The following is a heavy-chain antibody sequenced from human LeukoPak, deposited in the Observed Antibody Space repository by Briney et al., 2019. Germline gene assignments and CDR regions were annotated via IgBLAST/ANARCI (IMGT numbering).Heavy chain of an antibody. J-gene: IGHJ4*02. CDR3: ARDQWGITMVRGVKPIDY. CDR1: GFTFSSYS. V-gene: IGHV3-21*01. CDR2: ISSSSSYI. Sequence: GGSLRLYCAASGFTFSSYSMNWVRQAPGKGLEWVSSISSSSSYIYYADSVKGRFTISRDNAKNSLYLQMNSLRAEDTAVYYCARDQWGITMVRGVKPIDYWGQGTLVTVSS. D-gene: IGHD3-10*01.